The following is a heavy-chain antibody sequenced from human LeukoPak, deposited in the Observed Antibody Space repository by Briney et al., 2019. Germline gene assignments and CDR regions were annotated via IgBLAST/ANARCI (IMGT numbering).Heavy chain of an antibody. D-gene: IGHD5-18*01. CDR3: AQERETAMVTIDY. Sequence: PGGSLRLSCAVSGYTFSTYGIHWVRQAPGKGLEWVAFIRYDGSNKYYADSVKGRFTISRDNSKNTLYLQMNSLRAEDTAVYYCAQERETAMVTIDYWGQGTLVTVSS. CDR1: GYTFSTYG. J-gene: IGHJ4*02. V-gene: IGHV3-30*02. CDR2: IRYDGSNK.